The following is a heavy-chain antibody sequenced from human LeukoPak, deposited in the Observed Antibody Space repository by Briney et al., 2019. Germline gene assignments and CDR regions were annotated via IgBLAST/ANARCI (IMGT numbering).Heavy chain of an antibody. CDR2: ISGSGGST. CDR3: ARTRGWDSSGWPIDF. V-gene: IGHV3-23*01. D-gene: IGHD6-19*01. CDR1: GFTFSSHG. J-gene: IGHJ4*02. Sequence: GGSLRLSCAASGFTFSSHGMSWVRQAPGKGREWLSIISGSGGSTHDADSVKGRFIISRDNSKNTLYLQMNSLRAEDTATYYCARTRGWDSSGWPIDFWGQGSLVTVSS.